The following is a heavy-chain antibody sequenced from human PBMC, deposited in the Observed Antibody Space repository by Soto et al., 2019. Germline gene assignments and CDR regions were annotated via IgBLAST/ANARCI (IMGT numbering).Heavy chain of an antibody. CDR3: ARQSILWWFDF. Sequence: SETLSLTCTVSDGPISSSDNFWGWIRQPPGKGLEWIGTIYYSGSTYYNPSLKSRVTISVDTSKNQFSLKMSSVTAADTAVYYCARQSILWWFDFWGQGTLVT. D-gene: IGHD2-21*01. CDR2: IYYSGST. J-gene: IGHJ4*02. CDR1: DGPISSSDNF. V-gene: IGHV4-39*01.